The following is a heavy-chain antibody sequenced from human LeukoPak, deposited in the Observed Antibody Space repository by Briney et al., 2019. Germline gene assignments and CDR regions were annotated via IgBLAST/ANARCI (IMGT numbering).Heavy chain of an antibody. J-gene: IGHJ6*03. V-gene: IGHV3-30*02. Sequence: PGGSLRLSCAASGFTFSSYGMHWVRQAPGKGLEWVAFIRYDGSNKYYADSVKGRFTISRDNSKNTLYLRMNSLRAEDTAVYYCAKGHVDTASDYYYYYYMDVWGKGTTVIVSS. CDR1: GFTFSSYG. D-gene: IGHD5-18*01. CDR2: IRYDGSNK. CDR3: AKGHVDTASDYYYYYYMDV.